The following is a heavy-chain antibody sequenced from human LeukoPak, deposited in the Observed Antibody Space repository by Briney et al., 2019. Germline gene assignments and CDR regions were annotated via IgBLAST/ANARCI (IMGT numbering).Heavy chain of an antibody. Sequence: SETLSLTCTVSGGSISSSSYYWGWIRHPPGKGLEWIGSIYYSGSTYYHPSLKSRVTISVDTSKNQFSLKLSSVTAADTAVYYCAVGLKSTLSQKYYYGSGSYLDYWGQGTLVTVSS. J-gene: IGHJ4*02. CDR1: GGSISSSSYY. V-gene: IGHV4-39*01. CDR2: IYYSGST. D-gene: IGHD3-10*01. CDR3: AVGLKSTLSQKYYYGSGSYLDY.